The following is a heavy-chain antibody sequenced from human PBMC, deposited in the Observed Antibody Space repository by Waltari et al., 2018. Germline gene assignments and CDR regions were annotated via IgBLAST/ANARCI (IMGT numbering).Heavy chain of an antibody. CDR2: IYHSGST. V-gene: IGHV4-30-2*02. CDR3: ARSITIFGVVATHFDY. J-gene: IGHJ4*02. D-gene: IGHD3-3*01. Sequence: QLQLQESGSGLVKPSQTLSLTCAVSGGSISSGGYSWSWIRTPPGKGLEWIGYIYHSGSTYYNPSLKSRVTISVDTSKNQFSLKLSSVTAADTAVYYCARSITIFGVVATHFDYWGQGTLVTVSS. CDR1: GGSISSGGYS.